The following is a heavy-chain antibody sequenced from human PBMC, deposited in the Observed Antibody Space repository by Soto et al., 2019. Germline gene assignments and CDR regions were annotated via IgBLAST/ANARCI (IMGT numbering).Heavy chain of an antibody. J-gene: IGHJ4*02. CDR1: GYRFTSYW. CDR3: ARGYYDSSGYYIS. V-gene: IGHV5-51*01. CDR2: IYPGDSDT. D-gene: IGHD3-22*01. Sequence: PGESLKVSWKGSGYRFTSYWSGWVRQLPGKGLEWMGIIYPGDSDTRYSPSFQGQVTISADKSISTAYLQWSSLKASDTAMYYCARGYYDSSGYYISWGQGTLVTVSS.